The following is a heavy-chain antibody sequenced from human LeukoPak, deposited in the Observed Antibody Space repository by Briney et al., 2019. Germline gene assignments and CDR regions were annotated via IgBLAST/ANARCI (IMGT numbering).Heavy chain of an antibody. CDR1: GYTFIDYG. V-gene: IGHV1-18*01. CDR3: ARPNTDAAGYYFDY. J-gene: IGHJ4*02. CDR2: IDTYRGST. Sequence: ASVKVSCKASGYTFIDYGVSWVQRAPGQGLEWMAWIDTYRGSTNYAQNLQGRVTVTTDTSTTTVYMELRSLRSDDTAVYYCARPNTDAAGYYFDYWGQGTLVTVSS. D-gene: IGHD6-13*01.